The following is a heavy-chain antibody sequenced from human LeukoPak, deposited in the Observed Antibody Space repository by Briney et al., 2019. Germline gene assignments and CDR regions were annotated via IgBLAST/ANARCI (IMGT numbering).Heavy chain of an antibody. CDR1: GDSISSSSSY. J-gene: IGHJ4*02. CDR2: LYYSGST. D-gene: IGHD1-26*01. CDR3: ARGYSGSYFDY. V-gene: IGHV4-39*07. Sequence: PSETLSLTCTVSGDSISSSSSYWGWIRQPPGKGLEWIGSLYYSGSTYYNPSLKSRVTISVDTSKNQFSLKLSSVTAADTAVYYCARGYSGSYFDYWGQGTLVTVSS.